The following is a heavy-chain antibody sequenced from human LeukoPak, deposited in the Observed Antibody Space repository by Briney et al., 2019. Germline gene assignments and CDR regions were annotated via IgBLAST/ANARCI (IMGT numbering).Heavy chain of an antibody. V-gene: IGHV3-11*01. Sequence: GGSLRLSCAASGFTFSDYYMSWVRQAPGKGLEWVSAISGSGGSTYYADSVKGWFTISRDNAKNSLYLQMNSLRAEDTAVYYCARRRDSGSLQHFDYWGQGTLVTVSS. CDR1: GFTFSDYY. D-gene: IGHD1-26*01. J-gene: IGHJ4*02. CDR2: ISGSGGST. CDR3: ARRRDSGSLQHFDY.